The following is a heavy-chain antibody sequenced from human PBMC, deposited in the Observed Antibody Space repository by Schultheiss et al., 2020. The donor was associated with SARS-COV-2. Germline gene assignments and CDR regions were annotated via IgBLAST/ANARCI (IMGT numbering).Heavy chain of an antibody. CDR1: GGSFSGYY. D-gene: IGHD6-6*01. V-gene: IGHV4-34*01. Sequence: SQTLSLTCAVYGGSFSGYYWSWIRQPPGKGLEWIGEINHSGSTNYNPSRKSRVTMSVDTSKNQFSLQLSSVTAADTAVYYCARDGSSSSAIAYWGQGTLVTVSS. CDR2: INHSGST. J-gene: IGHJ4*02. CDR3: ARDGSSSSAIAY.